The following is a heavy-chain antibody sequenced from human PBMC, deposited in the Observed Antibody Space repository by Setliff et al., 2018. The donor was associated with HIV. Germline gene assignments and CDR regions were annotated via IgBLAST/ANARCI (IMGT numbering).Heavy chain of an antibody. V-gene: IGHV4-39*07. Sequence: SETLSLTCTVSGGSISSSSYYWGWIRQPPGKGLEWIGSIYYSGSTYYNPSLKSRVTISVDTSKNQFSLKLSSVTAADTAVYYCARVREVTMIVVVISYFDYWGQGTLVTVSS. CDR2: IYYSGST. CDR3: ARVREVTMIVVVISYFDY. CDR1: GGSISSSSYY. D-gene: IGHD3-22*01. J-gene: IGHJ4*02.